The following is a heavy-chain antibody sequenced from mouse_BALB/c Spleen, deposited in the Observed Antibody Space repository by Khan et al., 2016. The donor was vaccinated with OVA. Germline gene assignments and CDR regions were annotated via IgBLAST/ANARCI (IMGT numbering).Heavy chain of an antibody. CDR3: ARNPGGYYSWFAY. Sequence: QVQLQQSGPELVKPGASVKMSCKASGYTFTTYYIHWVKQRPGQGLEWIGWIYPGDGTTKYNEKFKGKTTLTADKSSSTAYMLLNSLTSEDSAIYCCARNPGGYYSWFAYWGQGTLVTVSA. CDR1: GYTFTTYY. D-gene: IGHD2-3*01. CDR2: IYPGDGTT. J-gene: IGHJ3*01. V-gene: IGHV1S56*01.